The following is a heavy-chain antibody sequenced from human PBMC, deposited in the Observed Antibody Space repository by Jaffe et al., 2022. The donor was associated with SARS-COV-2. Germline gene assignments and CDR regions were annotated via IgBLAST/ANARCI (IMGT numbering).Heavy chain of an antibody. CDR3: ARGDRWLANYFDS. Sequence: EVQLVESGGGLVQPGGSLRLSCEASGFTFSSYWMSWVRQPPGKGLEWVANIKQDGSDKYYVDSVKGRFTISRDNAKNSLYLQMNSLRAEDTALYYCARGDRWLANYFDSWGQGTLVTVSS. CDR1: GFTFSSYW. V-gene: IGHV3-7*01. CDR2: IKQDGSDK. J-gene: IGHJ4*02. D-gene: IGHD6-19*01.